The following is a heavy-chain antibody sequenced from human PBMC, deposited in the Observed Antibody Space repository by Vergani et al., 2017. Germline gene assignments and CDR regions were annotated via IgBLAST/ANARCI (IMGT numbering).Heavy chain of an antibody. Sequence: EVQLVESGGVVVQPGGSLRLSCAASGFTFDDYTMHWVRQAPGKGLEWVSLISWDGGSTYYADSVKGRFTISRDNSKNSLYLQMNSLRTEDTALYYCAKVGFPGDPGVPYYYYYYMDVWGKGTTVTVSS. CDR1: GFTFDDYT. V-gene: IGHV3-43*01. CDR2: ISWDGGST. CDR3: AKVGFPGDPGVPYYYYYYMDV. D-gene: IGHD7-27*01. J-gene: IGHJ6*03.